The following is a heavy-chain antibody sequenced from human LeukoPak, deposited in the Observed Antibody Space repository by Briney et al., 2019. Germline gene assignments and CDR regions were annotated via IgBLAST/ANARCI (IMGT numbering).Heavy chain of an antibody. D-gene: IGHD5-18*01. V-gene: IGHV4-61*02. CDR2: VHTSGST. CDR3: ARGYGYGHGAMFDY. Sequence: SQTLSLTCTVSGGSISSGSYYWTWIRQPAGKGLEWIGRVHTSGSTDFNPSLKSRVSISLDTSKNQFSLKLSSVTAADTAVYYCARGYGYGHGAMFDYWGQGTLVTVSP. J-gene: IGHJ4*02. CDR1: GGSISSGSYY.